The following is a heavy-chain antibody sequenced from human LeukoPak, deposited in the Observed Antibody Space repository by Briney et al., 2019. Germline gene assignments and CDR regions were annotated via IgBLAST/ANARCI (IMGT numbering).Heavy chain of an antibody. D-gene: IGHD3-22*01. CDR2: INHSGST. V-gene: IGHV4-34*01. Sequence: PSETLSLTCTVSGGSISSYYWSWIRQPPGKGLEWIGEINHSGSTNYNPSLKSRVTISVDTSKNQFSLKLSSVTAADTAVYYCAREYYYDSSVLWIWGQGTMVTVSS. CDR1: GGSISSYY. J-gene: IGHJ3*02. CDR3: AREYYYDSSVLWI.